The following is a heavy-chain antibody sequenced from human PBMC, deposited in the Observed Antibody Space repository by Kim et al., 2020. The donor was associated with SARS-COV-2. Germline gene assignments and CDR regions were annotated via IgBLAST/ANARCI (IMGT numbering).Heavy chain of an antibody. D-gene: IGHD3-3*01. J-gene: IGHJ6*03. V-gene: IGHV3-74*01. Sequence: RFTISRDNAKNTLYLQMNSLRAEDTAVYYCARWVYDFWSGGNYYYYYMDVWGKGTTVTVSS. CDR3: ARWVYDFWSGGNYYYYYMDV.